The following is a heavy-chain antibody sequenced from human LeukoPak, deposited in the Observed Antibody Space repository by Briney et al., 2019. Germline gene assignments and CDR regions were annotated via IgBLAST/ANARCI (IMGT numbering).Heavy chain of an antibody. CDR1: GGSISSYY. D-gene: IGHD2-2*02. V-gene: IGHV4-59*01. CDR3: ARYTGGGLDY. J-gene: IGHJ4*02. CDR2: IYYTGST. Sequence: SETLSLTCTVSGGSISSYYWGWIRQPPGKELEWIGYIYYTGSTSYNPSLKSRLTMSVDTSKNQFSLNLSSVTAADTALYFCARYTGGGLDYWGQGTLVTVSS.